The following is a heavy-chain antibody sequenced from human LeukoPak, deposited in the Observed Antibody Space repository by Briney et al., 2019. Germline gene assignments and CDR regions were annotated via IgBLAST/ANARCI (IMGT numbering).Heavy chain of an antibody. CDR3: GRAGSPGSIDY. D-gene: IGHD3-10*01. V-gene: IGHV3-7*05. CDR1: GFTFTYYW. J-gene: IGHJ4*02. CDR2: IKEDGSDK. Sequence: GGSLRLSCAASGFTFTYYWVSWVRQAPGKGLGWVACIKEDGSDKYYVDSVKGRFTISRDNAENSLYLQMNSLRAEDTAVYYCGRAGSPGSIDYWGQGTLVTVSS.